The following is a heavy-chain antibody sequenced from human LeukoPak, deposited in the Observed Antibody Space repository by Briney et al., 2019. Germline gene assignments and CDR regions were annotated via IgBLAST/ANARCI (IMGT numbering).Heavy chain of an antibody. V-gene: IGHV3-23*01. CDR2: ISGSGGST. D-gene: IGHD3-16*01. Sequence: GGSLRLSCAASGFTFRSYGMSWVRQAPGKGLEWVSAISGSGGSTYYANSVKGRVTISRDNSKNTLYLQMNSLRDEDTAVYYCAKFEFGFWGQGTLVTVSS. CDR3: AKFEFGF. CDR1: GFTFRSYG. J-gene: IGHJ4*02.